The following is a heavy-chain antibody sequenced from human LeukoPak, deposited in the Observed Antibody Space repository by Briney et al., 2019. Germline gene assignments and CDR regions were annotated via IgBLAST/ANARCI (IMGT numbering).Heavy chain of an antibody. CDR3: AREARWLHSDAFDI. Sequence: ASVKVSCKASGYTFTGYYMHWVRQAPGQGLEWMGWINPNSGGTNYAQKVQGRVTMTRDTSISTAYMELSRLRSDDTAVYYCAREARWLHSDAFDIWGQGTMVTVSS. CDR1: GYTFTGYY. V-gene: IGHV1-2*02. J-gene: IGHJ3*02. D-gene: IGHD5-24*01. CDR2: INPNSGGT.